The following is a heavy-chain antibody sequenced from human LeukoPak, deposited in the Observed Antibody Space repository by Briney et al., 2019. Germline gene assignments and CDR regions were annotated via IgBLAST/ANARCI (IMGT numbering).Heavy chain of an antibody. Sequence: PSETLSLTCTVSGGSISSYYWSWIRQPPGKGLEWIGYMYYSGSTNYNPSLKSRVTISVDTSKNQFSLKLSSVTAADTAVYYCARAIYDSSGYYGEFDYWGQGTLVTVSS. J-gene: IGHJ4*02. V-gene: IGHV4-59*01. CDR3: ARAIYDSSGYYGEFDY. CDR1: GGSISSYY. CDR2: MYYSGST. D-gene: IGHD3-22*01.